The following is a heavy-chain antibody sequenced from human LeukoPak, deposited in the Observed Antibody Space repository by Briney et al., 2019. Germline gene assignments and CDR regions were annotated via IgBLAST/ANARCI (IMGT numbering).Heavy chain of an antibody. V-gene: IGHV3-23*01. D-gene: IGHD6-13*01. Sequence: GGSLRLSCAASGFTFSSYAMSWVRQAPGKGLEWVSAISGSGGNTYYADSVRGRFTISRDNSKNTLYLQMNSLRAEDTAVYYCARETAAGDFDYWGQGTLVTVSS. CDR3: ARETAAGDFDY. J-gene: IGHJ4*02. CDR1: GFTFSSYA. CDR2: ISGSGGNT.